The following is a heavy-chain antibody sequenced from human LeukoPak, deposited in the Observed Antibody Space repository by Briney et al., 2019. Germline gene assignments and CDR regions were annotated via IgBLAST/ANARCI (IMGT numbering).Heavy chain of an antibody. D-gene: IGHD6-13*01. V-gene: IGHV3-23*01. J-gene: IGHJ4*02. CDR3: AKDTSWPYRAAAGSFDY. CDR2: ISGSGGST. Sequence: PGGSLRLSCAASGFTFSSYAMSWVRQAPGKGLEWVSAISGSGGSTYYADSVKGRFTISRDNSKNTLYLQMNSLRAEDTAVYYCAKDTSWPYRAAAGSFDYWGQGTLVTVSS. CDR1: GFTFSSYA.